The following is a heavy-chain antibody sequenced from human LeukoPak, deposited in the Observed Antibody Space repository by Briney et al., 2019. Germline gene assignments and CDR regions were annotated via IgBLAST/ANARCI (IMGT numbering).Heavy chain of an antibody. CDR2: INTNTGNP. V-gene: IGHV7-4-1*02. J-gene: IGHJ3*02. D-gene: IGHD3-9*01. Sequence: ASVKVSCKASGYTFTSYAMNWVRQAPGQGLEWMGWINTNTGNPTYAQGFTGRFVFSLDTSVSTAYLQISSLKAEDTAVYYCAREVSLGYYDILIGYYPTTEDAFDIWGQGTMVTVSS. CDR1: GYTFTSYA. CDR3: AREVSLGYYDILIGYYPTTEDAFDI.